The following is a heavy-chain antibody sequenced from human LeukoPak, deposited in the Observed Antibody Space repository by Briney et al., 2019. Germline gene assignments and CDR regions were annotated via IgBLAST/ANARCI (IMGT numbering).Heavy chain of an antibody. CDR1: GFTFSDYT. J-gene: IGHJ4*02. CDR2: ISGTTTYI. CDR3: ARDCGGSCYFDS. Sequence: GGSLRLSCAASGFTFSDYTMNWARQAPGKGLEWVSSISGTTTYIYYADSVKGRFAISRDDTKNSLYLQMNSLRAEDTAVYYCARDCGGSCYFDSWGQGTLVTVSS. D-gene: IGHD2-15*01. V-gene: IGHV3-21*01.